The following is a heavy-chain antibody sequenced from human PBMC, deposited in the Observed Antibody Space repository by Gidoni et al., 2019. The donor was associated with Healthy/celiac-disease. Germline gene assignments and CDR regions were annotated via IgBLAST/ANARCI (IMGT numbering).Heavy chain of an antibody. Sequence: QVPLQQWGAGLLKPSETLSLTCAVYGGSFSGYYWSWIRQPPGKGLELIGEINHSGSTNYNPSLKSRVTIAVDTSKNQFALKLSSVTAADTAVYYCARDVRDESYYYYGMDVWGQGTTVTVSS. CDR1: GGSFSGYY. V-gene: IGHV4-34*01. D-gene: IGHD4-17*01. CDR3: ARDVRDESYYYYGMDV. CDR2: INHSGST. J-gene: IGHJ6*02.